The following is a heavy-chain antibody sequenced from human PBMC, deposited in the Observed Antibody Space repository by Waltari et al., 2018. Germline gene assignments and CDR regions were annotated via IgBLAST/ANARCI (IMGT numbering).Heavy chain of an antibody. Sequence: QVQLVQSGAEVKKPGASVKVSCKGSGYTFTSYDIHWARQATGQGLEWLGSLNPNGGKSGYAQKDQGRVPMTRNASISTGYLELSIVRSGDTAEYYGARWTNYYDSSGTLDYWGQGTLVTVSS. J-gene: IGHJ4*02. V-gene: IGHV1-8*01. CDR3: ARWTNYYDSSGTLDY. D-gene: IGHD3-22*01. CDR2: LNPNGGKS. CDR1: GYTFTSYD.